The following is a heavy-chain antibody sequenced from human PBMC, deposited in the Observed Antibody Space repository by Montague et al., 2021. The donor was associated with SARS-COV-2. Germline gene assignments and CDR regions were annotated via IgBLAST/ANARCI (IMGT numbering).Heavy chain of an antibody. D-gene: IGHD5-12*01. CDR2: INHSGYT. Sequence: SETLSLTCAVYGASSSNYYWSWIRQSPGKGLEWVGEINHSGYTDYNPSLESRLTISLDSSKKQFSLKMTSATAADTAIYHCASAPRYSFGFWAYWGQGTLVSVSS. CDR1: GASSSNYY. J-gene: IGHJ4*02. V-gene: IGHV4-34*01. CDR3: ASAPRYSFGFWAY.